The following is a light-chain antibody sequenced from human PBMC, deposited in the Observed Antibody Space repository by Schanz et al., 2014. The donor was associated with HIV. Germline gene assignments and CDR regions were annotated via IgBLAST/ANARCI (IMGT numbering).Light chain of an antibody. CDR3: QQYDRSSWT. V-gene: IGKV1-5*03. CDR2: QAS. CDR1: QNIGKW. J-gene: IGKJ1*01. Sequence: DIQMTQSPSSLSASVGDRVTITCRASQNIGKWLTWYQQKPGKAPNLLIYQASSLNIGVPSRFSGSGSRTEFTLTISRLQPDDFATYYCQQYDRSSWTFGLGTKVETK.